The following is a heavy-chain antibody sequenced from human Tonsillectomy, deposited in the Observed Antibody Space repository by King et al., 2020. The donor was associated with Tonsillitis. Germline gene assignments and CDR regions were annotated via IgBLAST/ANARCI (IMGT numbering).Heavy chain of an antibody. CDR2: ISHDGNNK. J-gene: IGHJ3*02. V-gene: IGHV3-30*03. CDR1: GFTFSSYG. Sequence: VQLVESGGGVVQPGRSLRLSCAASGFTFSSYGMHWVRQAPGKGLEWVAVISHDGNNKYYADSVKGRFTISRDNSKNTLYLQMNSLRAEDTAVYYCAHASGGEYYFDSSGYPDVFDIWGQGTMVTVSS. CDR3: AHASGGEYYFDSSGYPDVFDI. D-gene: IGHD3-22*01.